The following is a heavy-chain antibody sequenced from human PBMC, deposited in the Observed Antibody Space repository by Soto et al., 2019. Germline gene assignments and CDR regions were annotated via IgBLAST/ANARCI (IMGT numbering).Heavy chain of an antibody. CDR2: IYPGDSDT. J-gene: IGHJ3*02. V-gene: IGHV5-51*01. CDR3: AQSPRLTEAFDI. Sequence: PGESLKISCKFSGYSFTSYWIGGVRQMPGKGLEWMGIIYPGDSDTRYSPSFQGHVTISADKSFTTAYLQWSSLKASDTAMYYCAQSPRLTEAFDIWGQGTMVTVSS. CDR1: GYSFTSYW.